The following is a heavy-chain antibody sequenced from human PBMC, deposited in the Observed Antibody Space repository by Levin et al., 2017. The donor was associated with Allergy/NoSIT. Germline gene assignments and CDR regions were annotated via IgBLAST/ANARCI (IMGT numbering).Heavy chain of an antibody. CDR1: GFTFSSYG. D-gene: IGHD6-19*01. CDR2: IWYDGSNK. Sequence: RAGGSLRLSCAASGFTFSSYGMHWVRQAPGKGLEWVAVIWYDGSNKYYADSVKGRFTISRDNSKNTLYLQMNSLRAEDTAVYYCARQKVRVSSHSSGWSVQIYAFDIWGQGTMVTVSS. CDR3: ARQKVRVSSHSSGWSVQIYAFDI. J-gene: IGHJ3*02. V-gene: IGHV3-33*01.